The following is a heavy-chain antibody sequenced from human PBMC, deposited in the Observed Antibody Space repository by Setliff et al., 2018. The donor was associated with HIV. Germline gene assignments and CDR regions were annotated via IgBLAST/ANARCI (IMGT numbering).Heavy chain of an antibody. CDR1: GGPISNSRYY. CDR2: IYYSGST. D-gene: IGHD3-22*01. J-gene: IGHJ5*02. CDR3: ASRVYYYDSSGYLREEGFDP. V-gene: IGHV4-39*01. Sequence: SETLSLTCTVSGGPISNSRYYWSWIRQPPGKGLEWIGSIYYSGSTYYNPSLKSRVTISVDTSKNQFSLKLSSVTAADAAVYYCASRVYYYDSSGYLREEGFDPWGQGTLVTVSS.